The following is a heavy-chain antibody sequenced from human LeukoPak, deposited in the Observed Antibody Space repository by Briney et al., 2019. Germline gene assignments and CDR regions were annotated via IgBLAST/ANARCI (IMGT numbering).Heavy chain of an antibody. Sequence: PSETLSLTCSVSGYSISSAYYWGWIRQPPGKGLEWIGTMYHSGSTNYNPSLKSRVTISVDTSKNQFSLKLSSVTAADTAVYFCARDQNWGAGGFDPWGQGTLVTVSS. CDR3: ARDQNWGAGGFDP. V-gene: IGHV4-38-2*02. CDR2: MYHSGST. D-gene: IGHD7-27*01. CDR1: GYSISSAYY. J-gene: IGHJ5*02.